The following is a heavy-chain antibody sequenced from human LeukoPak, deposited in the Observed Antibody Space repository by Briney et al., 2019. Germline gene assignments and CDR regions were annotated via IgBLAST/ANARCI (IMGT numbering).Heavy chain of an antibody. D-gene: IGHD3-16*01. Sequence: WFRQAPGKGLEWVGFIRSKAYGGTTEYAASVKGRFTISRDDSKSIAYLQMNSLKTEDTAVYYCTRDIPMFGGDKHWGQGTLVTVSS. V-gene: IGHV3-49*03. CDR3: TRDIPMFGGDKH. CDR2: IRSKAYGGTT. J-gene: IGHJ1*01.